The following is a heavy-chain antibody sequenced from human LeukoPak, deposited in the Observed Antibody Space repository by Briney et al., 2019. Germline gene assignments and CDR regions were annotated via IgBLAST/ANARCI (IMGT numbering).Heavy chain of an antibody. Sequence: NTSETLSLTCAVYGGSFSGYYWSWIRQPPGKGLEWIGEINHSGSTNYNPSLKSRVTISVDTSKNQFSLKLSSVTAADTAVYYCARAPRKWIAAAGTVYYGMDVWGQGTTVTVSS. CDR2: INHSGST. J-gene: IGHJ6*02. CDR3: ARAPRKWIAAAGTVYYGMDV. CDR1: GGSFSGYY. V-gene: IGHV4-34*01. D-gene: IGHD6-13*01.